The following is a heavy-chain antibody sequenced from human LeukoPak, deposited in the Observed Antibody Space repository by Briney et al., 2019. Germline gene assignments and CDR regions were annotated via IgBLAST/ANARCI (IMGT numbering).Heavy chain of an antibody. Sequence: GASVKVSCKVSGYTLTELSMHWVRQAPGQGLERMGRIIPMLGKPNYAQKFQGRVTFTADRSTNTAYMALSSLRSEDTAVYYCARHSSRESFYDFDSWGQGALIIVSS. D-gene: IGHD3-16*01. CDR2: IIPMLGKP. CDR1: GYTLTELS. V-gene: IGHV1-69*02. J-gene: IGHJ4*02. CDR3: ARHSSRESFYDFDS.